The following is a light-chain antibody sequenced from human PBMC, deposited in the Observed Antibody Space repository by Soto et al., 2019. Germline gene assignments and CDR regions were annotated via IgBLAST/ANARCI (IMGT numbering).Light chain of an antibody. CDR2: EVS. J-gene: IGLJ2*01. CDR1: GSDVGGYNY. Sequence: QSALTQPPSASGSPGQSVTISYTGTGSDVGGYNYVSWYQQHPGKAPKLMIYEVSKRPSGVPDRFSGSKSGNTASLTVSGLQAEDEADYYCSSYAGSNNLVFGGGTKLTVL. V-gene: IGLV2-8*01. CDR3: SSYAGSNNLV.